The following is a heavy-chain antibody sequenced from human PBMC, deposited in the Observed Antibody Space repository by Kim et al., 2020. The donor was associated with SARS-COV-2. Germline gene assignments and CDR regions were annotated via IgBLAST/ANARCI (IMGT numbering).Heavy chain of an antibody. D-gene: IGHD4-17*01. CDR3: AGGLSYGTRYDS. J-gene: IGHJ4*02. Sequence: FYSDSVKDIFTISRDMSRNTIYLQMTGLRPEDTAIYYCAGGLSYGTRYDSWGQGTLVTVSS. V-gene: IGHV3-66*01.